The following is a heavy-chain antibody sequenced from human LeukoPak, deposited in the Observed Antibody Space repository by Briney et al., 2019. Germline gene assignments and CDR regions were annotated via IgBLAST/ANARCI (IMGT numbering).Heavy chain of an antibody. D-gene: IGHD6-13*01. CDR3: ALSSSWYGGFFDY. CDR2: ISYDGSNK. Sequence: GGSLRLSCAASGFILSSYGMHWVRQGPGKGLEWVAIISYDGSNKYYGDSVKGRFTISRDNSKNTLYLQMNSLRAEDTAVYYCALSSSWYGGFFDYWGQGTLVTVSS. J-gene: IGHJ4*02. V-gene: IGHV3-30*03. CDR1: GFILSSYG.